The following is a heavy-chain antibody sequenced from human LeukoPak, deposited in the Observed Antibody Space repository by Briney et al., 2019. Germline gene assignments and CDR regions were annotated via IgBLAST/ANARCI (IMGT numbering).Heavy chain of an antibody. J-gene: IGHJ4*02. D-gene: IGHD4-23*01. CDR3: ARGLLETPTSYFDY. V-gene: IGHV3-30-3*01. CDR2: ITYDGSNK. Sequence: GGSLRLSCAASGFTFSSNAMHWVRQAPGKGLEWVAVITYDGSNKYYADSVKGRFTISRDNSKNTLYLQMNSLRAEDTAVYYCARGLLETPTSYFDYWGQGTLVTVSS. CDR1: GFTFSSNA.